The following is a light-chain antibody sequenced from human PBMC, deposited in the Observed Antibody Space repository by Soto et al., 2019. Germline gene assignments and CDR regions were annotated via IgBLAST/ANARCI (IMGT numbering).Light chain of an antibody. J-gene: IGKJ5*01. CDR2: DAY. CDR3: QQRHRWPIT. Sequence: EVVLTQSPVTLSLSPGERATLSCRASQSFRGLLAWYQQKPGQAPRLLIYDAYNRATGIPPRFSGSGSGTDFTLTISSLEPEDSAVYYCQQRHRWPITFGQGTQLEIK. CDR1: QSFRGL. V-gene: IGKV3-11*01.